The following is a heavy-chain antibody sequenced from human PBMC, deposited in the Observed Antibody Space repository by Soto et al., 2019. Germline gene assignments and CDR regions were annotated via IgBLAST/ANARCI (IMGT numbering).Heavy chain of an antibody. D-gene: IGHD3-22*01. CDR1: GEAFESCG. CDR2: ISAYNGNT. V-gene: IGHV1-18*04. CDR3: ARNYYDSSGYYLSDE. Sequence: GAPAKVCCKARGEAFESCGSRWARQAHEQGLEWMGWISAYNGNTNYAQKLQGRVTMTTDTSTSTAYMELRSLRSDDTAVYYCARNYYDSSGYYLSDEWGQGTLLTVYS. J-gene: IGHJ4*02.